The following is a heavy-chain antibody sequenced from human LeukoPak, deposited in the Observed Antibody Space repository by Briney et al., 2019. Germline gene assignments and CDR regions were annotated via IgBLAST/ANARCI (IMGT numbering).Heavy chain of an antibody. J-gene: IGHJ6*04. CDR2: IYHSGST. CDR3: ARDRPGPVVDV. V-gene: IGHV4-39*07. CDR1: GGSISSSSYY. Sequence: SETLSLTCTVSGGSISSSSYYWGWIRQPPGKGLEWIGSIYHSGSTYYNPSLKSRVTISVDTSKNQFSLKLSSVTAADTAVYYCARDRPGPVVDVWGKGTTVTVSS.